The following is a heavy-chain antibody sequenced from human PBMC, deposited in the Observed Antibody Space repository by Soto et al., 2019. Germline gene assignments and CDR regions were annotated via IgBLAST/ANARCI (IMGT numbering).Heavy chain of an antibody. J-gene: IGHJ3*02. CDR3: ARQIGDDPFDI. D-gene: IGHD3-3*01. Sequence: SETLSLTCSVSGGSISTYYWNWIRQSPGKGLEWIGYIYRTGSTHYNPSLNSRAAISLDTSRNKFSLQLRSVTAADTAVYFCARQIGDDPFDIWGQGTMVS. CDR2: IYRTGST. V-gene: IGHV4-59*01. CDR1: GGSISTYY.